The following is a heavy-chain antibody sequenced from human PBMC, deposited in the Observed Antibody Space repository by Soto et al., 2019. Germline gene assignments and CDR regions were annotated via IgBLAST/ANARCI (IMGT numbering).Heavy chain of an antibody. J-gene: IGHJ4*02. CDR2: ISYDGSNK. V-gene: IGHV3-30*18. CDR1: GFTFSSYG. CDR3: AKRGGRTGYGSA. Sequence: QVQLVESGGGVVQPGRSLRLSCAASGFTFSSYGMHWVRQAPGKGLEWVAVISYDGSNKYYADSVKGRFTISRDNSKNTLYLQMNSLRAEDTAVYYCAKRGGRTGYGSAWGQGTLVTVSS. D-gene: IGHD3-9*01.